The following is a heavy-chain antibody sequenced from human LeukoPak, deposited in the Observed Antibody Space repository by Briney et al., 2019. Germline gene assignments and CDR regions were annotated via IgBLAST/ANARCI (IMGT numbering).Heavy chain of an antibody. J-gene: IGHJ4*02. D-gene: IGHD3-16*02. V-gene: IGHV4-34*01. CDR3: ARGRDYVWGSYRGIPSPLAY. CDR2: INHSGST. Sequence: SETLSLTCAVYGGSFSGYYWSWIRQPPGKGLEWIGEINHSGSTNYNPSLKSRVTISVDTSKNQFSLKLGSLTAADTAVYYCARGRDYVWGSYRGIPSPLAYWGQGTLVTVSS. CDR1: GGSFSGYY.